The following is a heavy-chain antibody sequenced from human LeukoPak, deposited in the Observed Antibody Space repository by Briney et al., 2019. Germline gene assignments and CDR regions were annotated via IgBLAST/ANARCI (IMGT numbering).Heavy chain of an antibody. CDR1: GFTLNSYL. V-gene: IGHV3-7*01. CDR3: ARSNPNRNALDL. J-gene: IGHJ3*01. D-gene: IGHD1-14*01. CDR2: IKKDGSEE. Sequence: GGSLRLSCAASGFTLNSYLMSWVRQPPGRGLEWVANIKKDGSEENYLDSVKGRFTVSRDNAKNSLYLQMNSLRGEDTAVYYCARSNPNRNALDLWGQGTMVTISS.